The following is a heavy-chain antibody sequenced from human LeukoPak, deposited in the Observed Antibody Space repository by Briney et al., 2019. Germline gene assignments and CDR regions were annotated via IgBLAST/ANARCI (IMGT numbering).Heavy chain of an antibody. CDR2: INHSGNT. CDR3: ARSVRHLILTGYYEDYYYYLDV. V-gene: IGHV4-34*01. CDR1: GGSFGGDY. Sequence: KTSETLSLTCAVYGGSFGGDYWSWIRQSPGKGLEWLAEINHSGNTNYNPSLNNRVSISLDTSRNHFSLRLNSVTAADTAMYYCARSVRHLILTGYYEDYYYYLDVWGKGTAVTVSS. J-gene: IGHJ6*03. D-gene: IGHD3-9*01.